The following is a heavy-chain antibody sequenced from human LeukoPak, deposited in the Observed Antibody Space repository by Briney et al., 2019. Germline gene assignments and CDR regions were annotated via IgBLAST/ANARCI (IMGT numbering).Heavy chain of an antibody. CDR1: GGSISSYY. CDR2: IYYSGST. Sequence: SETLSLTCTVSGGSISSYYWSWLRQPPGKGLEWIGCIYYSGSTNYNPSLKSRVTISVDTSKNQFSLKLSSVTAADTAVYYCASQNRIAVVGAWGQGTLVTVSS. J-gene: IGHJ4*02. CDR3: ASQNRIAVVGA. D-gene: IGHD6-19*01. V-gene: IGHV4-59*01.